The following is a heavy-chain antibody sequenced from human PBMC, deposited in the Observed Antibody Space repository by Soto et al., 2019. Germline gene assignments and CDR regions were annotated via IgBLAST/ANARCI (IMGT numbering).Heavy chain of an antibody. Sequence: GGSLRLSCAASGFTFSDYYMSWIRQAPGKGLEYISYISSSSGSTNYADSVKGRFTISRDNAKNSLYLQMSSLRAEDTAVYYCARDRGGYDRLYYYHGMDVWGQGATVTVSS. CDR3: ARDRGGYDRLYYYHGMDV. J-gene: IGHJ6*02. V-gene: IGHV3-11*06. CDR1: GFTFSDYY. CDR2: ISSSSGST. D-gene: IGHD5-12*01.